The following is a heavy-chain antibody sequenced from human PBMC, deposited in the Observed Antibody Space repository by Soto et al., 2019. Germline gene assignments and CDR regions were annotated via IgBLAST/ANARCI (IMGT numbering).Heavy chain of an antibody. V-gene: IGHV1-8*01. CDR3: ARGGHGFWSGETYYYAMDV. CDR1: GYDFNIYD. J-gene: IGHJ6*02. D-gene: IGHD3-3*01. Sequence: QVHLVQSGAEVKKPGASVKVSCTASGYDFNIYDIHWVRQSTGQGLEWMGWMIPKRETPGYAPKFQGRFTMTRDTSISAVYMELSSLGSEDTAVYFCARGGHGFWSGETYYYAMDVWGQGTTVTVSS. CDR2: MIPKRETP.